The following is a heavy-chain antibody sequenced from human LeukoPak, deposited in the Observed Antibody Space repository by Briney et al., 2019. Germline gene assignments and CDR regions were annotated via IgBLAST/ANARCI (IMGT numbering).Heavy chain of an antibody. CDR2: ISGNGDST. CDR1: GFTFDDYA. CDR3: AKDWSTFTARRFDY. D-gene: IGHD2/OR15-2a*01. J-gene: IGHJ4*02. Sequence: PGRSLRLSCAASGFTFDDYAMHWVRQAPGKGLEWVSLISGNGDSTYYVDSVRGRFTISRDNFKNTLYLQMSSLRADDTAVYYCAKDWSTFTARRFDYWGQGTLVTVSS. V-gene: IGHV3-23*01.